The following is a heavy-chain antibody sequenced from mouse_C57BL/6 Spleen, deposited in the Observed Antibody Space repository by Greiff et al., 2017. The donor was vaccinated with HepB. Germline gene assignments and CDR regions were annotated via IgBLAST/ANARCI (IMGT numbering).Heavy chain of an antibody. Sequence: EVKLMESGPELVKPGASVKISCKASGYSFTGYYMNWVKQSPEKSLEWIGEINPSTGGTTSNQKFKAKATLTVDKSSSTAYMQLKSLTAEDSAVYYCARGRGRRYFDVWGTGTTVTVSS. J-gene: IGHJ1*03. D-gene: IGHD3-3*01. V-gene: IGHV1-42*01. CDR1: GYSFTGYY. CDR3: ARGRGRRYFDV. CDR2: INPSTGGT.